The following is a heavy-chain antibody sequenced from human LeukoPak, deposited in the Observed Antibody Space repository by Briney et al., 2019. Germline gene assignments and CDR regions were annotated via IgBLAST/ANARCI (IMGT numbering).Heavy chain of an antibody. CDR3: AASVGSGGYFYPY. CDR2: ISGSGGST. D-gene: IGHD3-22*01. CDR1: GFTFSSCG. V-gene: IGHV3-23*01. J-gene: IGHJ4*02. Sequence: GGSLRLSCAVSGFTFSSCGMTWIRQAPGKGLEWVSSISGSGGSTAYADSVKGRFTISRDNSKNTLYLQMNNLRAEDTALYYCAASVGSGGYFYPYWGQGILVTVSS.